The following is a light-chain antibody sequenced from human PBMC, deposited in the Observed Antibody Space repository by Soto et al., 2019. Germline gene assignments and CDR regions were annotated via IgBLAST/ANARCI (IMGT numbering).Light chain of an antibody. J-gene: IGKJ3*01. CDR2: SVS. CDR3: QQYGALPVT. V-gene: IGKV3-20*01. CDR1: QSVRGNS. Sequence: EVVLTQSPGTLSLSPGEGATLSCRASQSVRGNSLAWYQQKPGQAHRLLIYSVSSRATGIPDRFSGSGSGTDFTLTISRLEPEDFAVYYCQQYGALPVTFGPGITVDIK.